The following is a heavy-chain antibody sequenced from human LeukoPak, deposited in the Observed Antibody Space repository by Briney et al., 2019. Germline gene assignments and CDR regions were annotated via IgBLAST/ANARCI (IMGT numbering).Heavy chain of an antibody. D-gene: IGHD3-3*01. CDR1: GGSITSDNYY. Sequence: SETLSLTCTVSGGSITSDNYYWSWIRQPPGKGLEWIGYIYYSGSTYYSPSLKSRVTIPVDMSKNHFSLKLSSVTAADTAVYYCARLRRGTIFGVVIVRYYYYMDVWGKGNTVTVSS. J-gene: IGHJ6*03. V-gene: IGHV4-30-4*01. CDR3: ARLRRGTIFGVVIVRYYYYMDV. CDR2: IYYSGST.